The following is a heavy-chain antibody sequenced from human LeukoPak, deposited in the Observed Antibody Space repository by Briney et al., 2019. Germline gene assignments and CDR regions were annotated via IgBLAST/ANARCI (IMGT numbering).Heavy chain of an antibody. V-gene: IGHV4-38-2*02. CDR2: IYHSGST. J-gene: IGHJ4*02. CDR3: ARDARYFDWLLFYFDY. Sequence: SETLSLTCTVSGYSIGSGYYWGWIRPPPGKGLEWIGSIYHSGSTYYNPSLKSRVTISVDTSKNQFSLKLSSVTAADTAVYYCARDARYFDWLLFYFDYWGQGTLVTVSS. D-gene: IGHD3-9*01. CDR1: GYSIGSGYY.